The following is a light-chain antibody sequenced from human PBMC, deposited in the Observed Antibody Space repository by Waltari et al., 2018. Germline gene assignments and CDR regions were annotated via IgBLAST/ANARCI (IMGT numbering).Light chain of an antibody. Sequence: SYELTQPPSVSVSPGQPARIACSGDALPKQYASWYQQRPGQAPVLVICKDTETPSGIPERFSGSSSGTTVTLTISGVQAEDEADYYCQSADSSGTYVIFGGGTKLTVL. J-gene: IGLJ2*01. CDR1: ALPKQY. CDR2: KDT. CDR3: QSADSSGTYVI. V-gene: IGLV3-25*03.